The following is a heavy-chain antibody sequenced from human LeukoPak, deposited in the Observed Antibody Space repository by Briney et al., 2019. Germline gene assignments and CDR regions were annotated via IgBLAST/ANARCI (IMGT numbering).Heavy chain of an antibody. J-gene: IGHJ4*02. Sequence: GRSLRLSCAASGFTFSGYGMHWVRQAPGKGLEWVALISYDGGNKYYADSVKGRFTISRDNSKNTLYLQMNSLRAEDTAVYYCAKGLYRYSGYDARIFDYWGQGTLVTVSS. CDR2: ISYDGGNK. CDR1: GFTFSGYG. D-gene: IGHD5-12*01. CDR3: AKGLYRYSGYDARIFDY. V-gene: IGHV3-30*18.